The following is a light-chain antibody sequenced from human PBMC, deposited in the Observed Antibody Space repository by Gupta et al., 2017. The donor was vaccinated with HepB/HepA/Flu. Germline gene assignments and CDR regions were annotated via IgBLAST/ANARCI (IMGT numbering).Light chain of an antibody. CDR3: AAGDDSRNGVV. V-gene: IGLV1-44*01. CDR2: SNN. CDR1: SSNIGSKT. Sequence: QSVLPQPPSASGTPGQRVTISCSGSSSNIGSKTVSWYQQVPGTAPKLLIYSNNQRPSGVPERFSGSKSGTSASLAISGLQAEDEADFYCAAGDDSRNGVVFGGGTKLTVL. J-gene: IGLJ3*02.